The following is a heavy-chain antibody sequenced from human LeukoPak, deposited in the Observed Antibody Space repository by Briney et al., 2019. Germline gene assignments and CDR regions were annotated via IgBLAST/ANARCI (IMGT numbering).Heavy chain of an antibody. CDR2: IYHSGST. V-gene: IGHV4-34*01. D-gene: IGHD6-19*01. CDR3: ARDGYSSGWPPFLENYYYGMDV. CDR1: GGSFSGYY. Sequence: SETLSLTCAVYGGSFSGYYWSWIRQPPGKGLEWIGEIYHSGSTNYNPSLKSRVTISVDKSKNQFSLKLSSVTAADTAVYYCARDGYSSGWPPFLENYYYGMDVWGQGTTVTVSS. J-gene: IGHJ6*02.